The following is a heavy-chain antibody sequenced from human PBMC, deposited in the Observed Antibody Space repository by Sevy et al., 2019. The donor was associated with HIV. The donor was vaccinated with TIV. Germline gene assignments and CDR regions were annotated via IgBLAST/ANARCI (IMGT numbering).Heavy chain of an antibody. D-gene: IGHD3-3*01. CDR3: ARVDPYYEFGDV. V-gene: IGHV1-18*01. J-gene: IGHJ6*02. Sequence: ASVKVSCKASGYTLNDYGISWVRQAPGQGLAWIGWFTTYKDSTNYAQNFQGRVTLTTDTSTNTAYMELRSLRSDDTAVYYCARVDPYYEFGDVWGQGTTVTVSS. CDR2: FTTYKDST. CDR1: GYTLNDYG.